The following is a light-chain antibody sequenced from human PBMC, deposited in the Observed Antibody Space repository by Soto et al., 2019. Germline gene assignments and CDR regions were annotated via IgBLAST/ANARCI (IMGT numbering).Light chain of an antibody. V-gene: IGLV1-44*01. CDR3: AAWDDSLNGHV. J-gene: IGLJ1*01. CDR2: TNY. CDR1: SSNIGTNP. Sequence: QSVLTQPPSASGTPGQRVTISCSGSSSNIGTNPVNWYQQLPGTAPQLLIYTNYQRPSGVPDRFSGSKSGTSASLAISGLQSEDEADYYCAAWDDSLNGHVFGTGTKVTVL.